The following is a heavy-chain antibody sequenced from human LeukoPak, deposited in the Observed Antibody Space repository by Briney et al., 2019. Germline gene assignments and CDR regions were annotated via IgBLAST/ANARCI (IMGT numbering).Heavy chain of an antibody. CDR2: ISSSSSYT. J-gene: IGHJ4*02. Sequence: KPGGSLRLSCAVSGFTFSDYDMIWIRQAPGKGLEWVSYISSSSSYTNYADSVKGRFTISRDNAKNSLYLQINSLRAEDTAVYYCARDISTYGSGRSQFDYWGQGTLVTVSS. CDR1: GFTFSDYD. V-gene: IGHV3-11*06. CDR3: ARDISTYGSGRSQFDY. D-gene: IGHD3-10*01.